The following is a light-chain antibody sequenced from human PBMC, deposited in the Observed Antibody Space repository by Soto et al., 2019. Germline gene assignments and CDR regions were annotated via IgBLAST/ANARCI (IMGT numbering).Light chain of an antibody. CDR2: DAS. CDR1: QGISNY. V-gene: IGKV1-16*02. Sequence: DIQMTQSPSSLSASVGDRVTITCRASQGISNYLAWSQQKPGKAPKSLIYDASSLRSGVPSKFSGSGFGTEFTPTISSLQPEDFATYYCQQYSTYPITFGQGTRLEIK. J-gene: IGKJ5*01. CDR3: QQYSTYPIT.